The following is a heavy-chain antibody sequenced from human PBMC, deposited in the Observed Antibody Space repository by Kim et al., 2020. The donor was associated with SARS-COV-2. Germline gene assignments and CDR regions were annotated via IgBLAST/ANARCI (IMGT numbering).Heavy chain of an antibody. V-gene: IGHV3-9*01. J-gene: IGHJ4*02. D-gene: IGHD3-10*01. Sequence: GGSLRLSCAASGFTFDDYAMHWVRQAPGKGLEWVSGISWNSGSIGYADSVKGRFTISRDNAKNSLYLQMNSLRAEDTALYYCAKDGSSGSYYADYWGLGT. CDR2: ISWNSGSI. CDR1: GFTFDDYA. CDR3: AKDGSSGSYYADY.